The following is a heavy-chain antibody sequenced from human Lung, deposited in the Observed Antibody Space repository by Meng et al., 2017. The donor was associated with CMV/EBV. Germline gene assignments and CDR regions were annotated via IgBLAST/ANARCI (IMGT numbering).Heavy chain of an antibody. CDR2: INHSGST. D-gene: IGHD3-3*01. Sequence: SQXXSLTXAVYGGSFSGYYWSWIRQPPGKGLEWIGEINHSGSTNYNPSLKSRVTISVDTSKNQFSLKLSSVTAADTAVYYCARTTYDFWSGIYYYYYYGMDVWXQGTTVTVSS. J-gene: IGHJ6*02. CDR1: GGSFSGYY. V-gene: IGHV4-34*01. CDR3: ARTTYDFWSGIYYYYYYGMDV.